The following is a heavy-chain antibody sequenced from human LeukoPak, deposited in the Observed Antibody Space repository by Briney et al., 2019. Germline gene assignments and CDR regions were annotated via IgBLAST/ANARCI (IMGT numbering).Heavy chain of an antibody. D-gene: IGHD1-26*01. Sequence: GGSLRVSCAASGFTYSNSDMHWVRQAPGKGLERVSAISGSGGSTYYADSVKGRFTISRDNSKNTLYLQMNSLRAEDTAVYYCAKESRERPPFNVDYWGQGTLVTVSS. CDR2: ISGSGGST. V-gene: IGHV3-23*01. CDR1: GFTYSNSD. CDR3: AKESRERPPFNVDY. J-gene: IGHJ4*02.